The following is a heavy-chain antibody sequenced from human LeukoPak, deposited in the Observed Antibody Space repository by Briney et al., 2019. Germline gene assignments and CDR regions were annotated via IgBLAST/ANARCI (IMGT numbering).Heavy chain of an antibody. CDR3: ARHAYDNSGHYYLGAFDI. V-gene: IGHV4-39*01. CDR2: IYYSGST. CDR1: GGSISSSSYY. Sequence: SETLSLTCSVSGGSISSSSYYWGWIRQPPGKGLAWIGSIYYSGSTYYNPSLKSRVSISVDTSKNQFSLRLSSVTAADTAVYYCARHAYDNSGHYYLGAFDIWGLGTMVTVSS. J-gene: IGHJ3*02. D-gene: IGHD3-22*01.